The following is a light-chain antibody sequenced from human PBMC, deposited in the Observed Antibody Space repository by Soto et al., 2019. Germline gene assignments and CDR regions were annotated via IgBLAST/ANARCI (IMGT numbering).Light chain of an antibody. CDR3: QQYNNWPPIT. V-gene: IGKV3-20*01. Sequence: IVLAQSPGTLSLSPGEKATLSGRSIQTISSSYVAWYQQKAGQAPRLLIYGASSRATGIPDRFSGSGSGTDFTLTISSLQSEDFAVYYCQQYNNWPPITFGQGTRLEIK. J-gene: IGKJ5*01. CDR1: QTISSSY. CDR2: GAS.